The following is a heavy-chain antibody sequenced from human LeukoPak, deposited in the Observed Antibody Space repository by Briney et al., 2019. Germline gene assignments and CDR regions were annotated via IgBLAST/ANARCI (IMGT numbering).Heavy chain of an antibody. D-gene: IGHD3-9*01. CDR1: GGSISSGDYY. V-gene: IGHV4-30-4*01. CDR3: ARDDFDHYFDY. J-gene: IGHJ4*02. CDR2: IYYSGST. Sequence: SQTLSLTCTVSGGSISSGDYYWSWIRQPPGKDLEWIGYIYYSGSTYYNPSLKSRVTISVDTSKNQFSLKLSSVTAADTAVYYCARDDFDHYFDYWGQGTLVTVSS.